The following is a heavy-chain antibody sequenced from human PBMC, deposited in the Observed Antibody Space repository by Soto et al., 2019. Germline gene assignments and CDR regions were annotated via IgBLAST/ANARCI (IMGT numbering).Heavy chain of an antibody. CDR2: IYYSGST. J-gene: IGHJ5*02. Sequence: SETLSLTCTVSGGSISSGDYYWSWIRQPPGKGLEWIGYIYYSGSTYYNPPLKSRVTISVDTSKNQFSLKLSSVTAADTAVYYCARGIVVVPAAPNWFDPWGQGTLVTVSS. V-gene: IGHV4-30-4*01. D-gene: IGHD2-2*01. CDR1: GGSISSGDYY. CDR3: ARGIVVVPAAPNWFDP.